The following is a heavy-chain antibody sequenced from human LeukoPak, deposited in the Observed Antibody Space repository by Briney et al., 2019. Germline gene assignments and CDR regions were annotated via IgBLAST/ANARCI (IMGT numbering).Heavy chain of an antibody. CDR3: ATGTRYYGMDV. V-gene: IGHV1-46*04. CDR2: INLSGGST. D-gene: IGHD3-10*01. J-gene: IGHJ6*02. CDR1: GYSFTSNY. Sequence: ASVKVSCKASGYSFTSNYIHWVRQAPGQGLEWMGIINLSGGSTSYAQKLQGRVTMTRDTSTSTVYMELSSLRSEDTAVYYCATGTRYYGMDVWGQGTTVTVSS.